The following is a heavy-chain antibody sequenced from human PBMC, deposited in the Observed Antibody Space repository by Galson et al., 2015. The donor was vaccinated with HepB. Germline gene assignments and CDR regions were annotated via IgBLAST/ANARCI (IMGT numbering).Heavy chain of an antibody. V-gene: IGHV3-23*01. J-gene: IGHJ3*02. CDR1: RFTFSSYT. CDR3: ARDSLLDYFHSGTLWPLDI. CDR2: IGSKGGKT. D-gene: IGHD3-10*01. Sequence: SLRLSCAASRFTFSSYTMNWVRQAPGKGLEWVSSIGSKGGKTDYADSVKGRFTISRDNSKDTLFLQLNSLRAEDTAVYYCARDSLLDYFHSGTLWPLDIWGQGTMVTVSS.